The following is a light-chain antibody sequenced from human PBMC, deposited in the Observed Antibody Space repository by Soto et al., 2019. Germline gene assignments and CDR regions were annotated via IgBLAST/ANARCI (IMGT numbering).Light chain of an antibody. CDR1: QSVSSN. Sequence: EIVMTQSTATLSVSPGERATLSCRTSQSVSSNLAWYQEKPGQAPRLLIYGASTRAPGIPARFSGTGSGTEFTLTISSLQSEDFAVYHCQQYNNWPLIFGGGTKVEIK. V-gene: IGKV3-15*01. CDR2: GAS. CDR3: QQYNNWPLI. J-gene: IGKJ4*01.